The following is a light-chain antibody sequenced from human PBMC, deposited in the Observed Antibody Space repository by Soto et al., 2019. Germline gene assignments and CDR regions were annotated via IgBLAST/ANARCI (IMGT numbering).Light chain of an antibody. CDR3: QQYGSSSWT. J-gene: IGKJ5*01. Sequence: EIMLTQSPGTLSVYTGKRATLSCMASQSISSSYLAWYQQRPGQAPRLLIYGASSRATGIPDRFSGSGSGTEFTLTISRLEPEDFAVYYCQQYGSSSWTFGQGTRLEI. CDR1: QSISSSY. CDR2: GAS. V-gene: IGKV3-20*01.